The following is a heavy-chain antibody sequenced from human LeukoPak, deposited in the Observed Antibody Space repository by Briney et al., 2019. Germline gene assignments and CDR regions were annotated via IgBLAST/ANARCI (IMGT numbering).Heavy chain of an antibody. Sequence: ASVKVSCKASGYTFSGFYMQWVRQAPGQGLGWMGWITPDSGGTDYAEKFQGRVTMTRDTSISTVYMELTSLRSDDTAVYYCARGYRTGDMTIFAYWGQGTLVTVSS. V-gene: IGHV1-2*02. CDR2: ITPDSGGT. J-gene: IGHJ4*02. CDR3: ARGYRTGDMTIFAY. CDR1: GYTFSGFY. D-gene: IGHD6-25*01.